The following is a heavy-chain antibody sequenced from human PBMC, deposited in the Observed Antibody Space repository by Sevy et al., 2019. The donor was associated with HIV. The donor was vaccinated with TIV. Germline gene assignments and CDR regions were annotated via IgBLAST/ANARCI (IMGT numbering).Heavy chain of an antibody. V-gene: IGHV3-23*01. D-gene: IGHD2-2*01. CDR3: AKVDVVVPVADYGLDV. CDR2: ISRSGGST. J-gene: IGHJ6*02. Sequence: GGSLRLSCAASGFTFSNYAMSWVRQAPGKGLEWVSSISRSGGSTYYADCVKGRFTISRDNSKNTLYLQMNSLRAEETAVYYCAKVDVVVPVADYGLDVWGQGTTVTVSS. CDR1: GFTFSNYA.